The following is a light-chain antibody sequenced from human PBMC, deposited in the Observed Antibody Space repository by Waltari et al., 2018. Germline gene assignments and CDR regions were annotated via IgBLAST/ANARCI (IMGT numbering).Light chain of an antibody. CDR1: QSVLYSSNNKNY. CDR3: QQYYTSPFT. CDR2: WAS. J-gene: IGKJ4*01. Sequence: DIVMTQSADSLAVSLGERATINCKSSQSVLYSSNNKNYLAWYQQKPGQPPKLLIYWASTRESGVPDRFTGSGSGTDFTLTISSLQAEDVAVYYCQQYYTSPFTFGGGTKV. V-gene: IGKV4-1*01.